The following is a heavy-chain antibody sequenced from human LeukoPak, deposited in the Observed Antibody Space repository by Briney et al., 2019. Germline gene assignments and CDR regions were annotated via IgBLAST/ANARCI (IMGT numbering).Heavy chain of an antibody. V-gene: IGHV3-23*01. CDR3: AKDRLDWRVTTCNFDY. J-gene: IGHJ4*02. CDR2: ISGSGGSSGGSK. D-gene: IGHD4-17*01. Sequence: GGSMSRACAASGFTFSSYGMSWVRQAPGKGLEWVSAISGSGGSSGGSKYYADSVEIRSTSSRDNSKNTLYLQMSSLRAEDTAVYYCAKDRLDWRVTTCNFDYWGQGTMATLSS. CDR1: GFTFSSYG.